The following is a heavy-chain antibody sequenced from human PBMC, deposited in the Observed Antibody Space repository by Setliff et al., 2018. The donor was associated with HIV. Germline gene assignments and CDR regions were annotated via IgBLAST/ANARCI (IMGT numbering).Heavy chain of an antibody. CDR3: ARDTNPLDPNFWSGYSRGWFDP. CDR1: GGYISSGSYH. D-gene: IGHD3-3*01. Sequence: SETLSLTCTVSGGYISSGSYHWSWIRQPAGKGLEWIGRIYTSGSTNYNPSLKSRVTISVDTSKNHFSLKLNSVTAADTAVYYCARDTNPLDPNFWSGYSRGWFDPWGQGTLVTVSS. J-gene: IGHJ5*02. V-gene: IGHV4-61*02. CDR2: IYTSGST.